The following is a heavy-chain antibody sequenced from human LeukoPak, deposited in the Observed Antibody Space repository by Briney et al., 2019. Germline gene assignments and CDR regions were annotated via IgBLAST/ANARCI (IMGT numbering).Heavy chain of an antibody. Sequence: ASVTVSCKASGYTFTIYGISWVRQAPGQGLEWMGWISAYNGNTNYAQKLQGRVTMTTDTSTSTAYMELRSLRSDDTAVYYCARDMGYCSSTSCYTFDYWGQGTLVTVSS. D-gene: IGHD2-2*02. V-gene: IGHV1-18*01. CDR3: ARDMGYCSSTSCYTFDY. J-gene: IGHJ4*02. CDR2: ISAYNGNT. CDR1: GYTFTIYG.